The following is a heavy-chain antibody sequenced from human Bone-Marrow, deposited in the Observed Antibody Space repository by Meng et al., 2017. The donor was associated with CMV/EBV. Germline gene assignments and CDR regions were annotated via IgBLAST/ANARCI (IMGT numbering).Heavy chain of an antibody. CDR2: ISYDGSNK. V-gene: IGHV3-30-3*01. J-gene: IGHJ6*01. CDR3: AGADGGSLSWYYGMDF. CDR1: GVTFSNYV. Sequence: LSLTCAASGVTFSNYVMHWVRQAPGKGLEWLTVISYDGSNKHYADSVKGRFTISRDNSRNTLYLQMNSLRAEDTAVYYCAGADGGSLSWYYGMDFWGQGITVTVSS. D-gene: IGHD3-16*01.